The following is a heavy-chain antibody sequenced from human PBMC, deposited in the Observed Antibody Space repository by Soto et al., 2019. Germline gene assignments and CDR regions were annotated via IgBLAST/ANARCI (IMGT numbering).Heavy chain of an antibody. D-gene: IGHD6-19*01. CDR1: GFTFSDYY. V-gene: IGHV3-11*01. Sequence: NPVGSLRLSCAGSGFTFSDYYMSWIRQAPGKGLEWVSYISSSGSTIYYADSVKGRFTISRDNAKNSLYLQMNSLRAEDTAVYYCARAPSSGRRYYYGMDVWGQGTTVTVSS. CDR2: ISSSGSTI. CDR3: ARAPSSGRRYYYGMDV. J-gene: IGHJ6*02.